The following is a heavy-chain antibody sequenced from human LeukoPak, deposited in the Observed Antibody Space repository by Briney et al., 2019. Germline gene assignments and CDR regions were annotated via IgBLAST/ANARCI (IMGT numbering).Heavy chain of an antibody. CDR2: IYHSGST. Sequence: SETLSLTCAVSGYSISSGYYWGWIRQPPGKGLEWIGSIYHSGSTCYNPSLKSRVTISVDTSKNQFSLKLSSVTAADTAVYYCARARIAAAAEYFDYWGQGTLVTVSS. CDR1: GYSISSGYY. CDR3: ARARIAAAAEYFDY. J-gene: IGHJ4*02. D-gene: IGHD6-13*01. V-gene: IGHV4-38-2*01.